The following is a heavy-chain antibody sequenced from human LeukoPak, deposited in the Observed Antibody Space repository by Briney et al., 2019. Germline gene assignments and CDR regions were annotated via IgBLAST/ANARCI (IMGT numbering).Heavy chain of an antibody. CDR2: ISYDGNKE. CDR3: ARGYANRTKLSLDF. CDR1: GFSLELHA. J-gene: IGHJ4*02. D-gene: IGHD3-16*01. V-gene: IGHV3-30-3*01. Sequence: PGGSLRLSCIVSGFSLELHAMHWVRQAPGKGLEWLAFISYDGNKESYAASVKGRFTISRDNSKDTLSLQLSSLRGDDTAVYYCARGYANRTKLSLDFWGQGTLVTVSS.